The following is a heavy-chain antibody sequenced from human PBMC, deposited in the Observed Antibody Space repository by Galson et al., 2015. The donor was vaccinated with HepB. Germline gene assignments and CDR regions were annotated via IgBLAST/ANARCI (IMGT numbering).Heavy chain of an antibody. D-gene: IGHD5/OR15-5a*01. J-gene: IGHJ4*02. CDR1: GFTFSSYG. CDR2: VSHDGKVS. V-gene: IGHV3-30*18. CDR3: AKEGRPRVAKYFDY. Sequence: LRLSCAASGFTFSSYGMQWVRQAPGKGLEWVAVVSHDGKVSYYAESVKGRFTISRDNSKNTLYLQMNSLRPEDTAVYFCAKEGRPRVAKYFDYWGQGTLVTVSS.